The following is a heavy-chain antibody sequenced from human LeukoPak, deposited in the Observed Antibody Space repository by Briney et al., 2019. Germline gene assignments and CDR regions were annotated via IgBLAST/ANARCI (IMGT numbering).Heavy chain of an antibody. CDR3: ARHEGLYGDYPT. Sequence: GESLKISCEASGYSFTRFWIGWVRQMPGKGLEWMGIIYPGDSDTRYSPSFQGQVTISADKSISTAYLQWSSLKAPDTAIYYCARHEGLYGDYPTWGQGTLVTVSS. CDR1: GYSFTRFW. V-gene: IGHV5-51*01. J-gene: IGHJ1*01. D-gene: IGHD4-17*01. CDR2: IYPGDSDT.